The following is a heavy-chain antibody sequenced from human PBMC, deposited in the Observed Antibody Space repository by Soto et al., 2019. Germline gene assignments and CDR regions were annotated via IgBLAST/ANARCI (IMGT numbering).Heavy chain of an antibody. CDR1: GFTFSSYE. D-gene: IGHD6-13*01. V-gene: IGHV3-48*03. Sequence: GGSVRLSCAASGFTFSSYEMNWVRQAPGKGLEWVSYISSSGSTIYYADSVKGRFTISRDNAKNSLYLQMNSLRAEDTAVYYCARSRQQLPSDYWGQGTLVTVSS. CDR2: ISSSGSTI. CDR3: ARSRQQLPSDY. J-gene: IGHJ4*02.